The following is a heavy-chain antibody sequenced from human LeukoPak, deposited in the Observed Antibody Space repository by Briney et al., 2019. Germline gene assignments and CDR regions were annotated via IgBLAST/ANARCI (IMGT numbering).Heavy chain of an antibody. J-gene: IGHJ5*02. CDR2: INSDGGGA. CDR3: ARDVPHNWFDT. CDR1: GITFGNNW. Sequence: GGSLRLSCAASGITFGNNWMYWVRQGPGKGLVWISRINSDGGGAIYADSVKGRFTVSRDNAKNTLYLQMNSLRAEDTAVYYCARDVPHNWFDTWGQGTLVTVSS. V-gene: IGHV3-74*01.